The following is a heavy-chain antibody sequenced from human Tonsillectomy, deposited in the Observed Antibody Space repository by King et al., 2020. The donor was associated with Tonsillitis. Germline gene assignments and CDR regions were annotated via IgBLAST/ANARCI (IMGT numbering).Heavy chain of an antibody. J-gene: IGHJ6*02. V-gene: IGHV3-21*01. D-gene: IGHD2-21*01. CDR1: GFTFSTYS. CDR3: ARDSHGVVVNEDYYGMDV. Sequence: VQLVESGGGLVKPGGSLRLSCAASGFTFSTYSMNWVRQAPGKGLEWVSFISSSSSYIYYAEPLKGRFTISRDNAKNSLYLQMNSLRAEDTAVYYCARDSHGVVVNEDYYGMDVWGQGTTVTVSS. CDR2: ISSSSSYI.